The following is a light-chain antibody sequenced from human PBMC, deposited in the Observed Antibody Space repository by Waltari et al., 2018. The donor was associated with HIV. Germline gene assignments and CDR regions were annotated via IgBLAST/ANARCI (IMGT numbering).Light chain of an antibody. CDR2: GAS. Sequence: EILMTQSPPTLSLSPGERATLSCRASQSVNRDLAWYQQSPGQSPRLLIHGASTRASQIPDWFSGSGSGTEFTLTVSSLQSEDFAVYYCQQYNTWPPGAFGQGTKVEIK. V-gene: IGKV3-15*01. CDR3: QQYNTWPPGA. CDR1: QSVNRD. J-gene: IGKJ1*01.